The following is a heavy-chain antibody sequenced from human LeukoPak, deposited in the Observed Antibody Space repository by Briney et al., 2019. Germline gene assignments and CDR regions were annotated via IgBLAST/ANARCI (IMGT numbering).Heavy chain of an antibody. CDR3: ARGSYYDSSGYDPRSPYYYGMDV. Sequence: GGSLRLSCAASGFTFSSYDMHLVRQATGKGLEWVSAIGTAGDTYYPGSVKGRFTISRENAKNSLYLQMNSLRAGDTAVYYCARGSYYDSSGYDPRSPYYYGMDVWGQGTTVTVSS. D-gene: IGHD3-22*01. J-gene: IGHJ6*02. V-gene: IGHV3-13*01. CDR1: GFTFSSYD. CDR2: IGTAGDT.